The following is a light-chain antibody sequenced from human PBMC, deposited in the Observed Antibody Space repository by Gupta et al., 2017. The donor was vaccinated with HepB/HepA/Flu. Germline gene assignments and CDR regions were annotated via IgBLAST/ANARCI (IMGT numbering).Light chain of an antibody. V-gene: IGLV2-14*03. CDR1: GPHVIYYNH. CDR2: DAD. CDR3: SAYKASRTVV. J-gene: IGLJ2*01. Sequence: SALTPPASVSGPPGQSTTVSCPGTGPHVIYYNHSSWFTQHPGTATKLINYDADNRPSGVSERFTGYQSGESSYINSAGLQADDEAYYYCSAYKASRTVVFGGVTKLTVL.